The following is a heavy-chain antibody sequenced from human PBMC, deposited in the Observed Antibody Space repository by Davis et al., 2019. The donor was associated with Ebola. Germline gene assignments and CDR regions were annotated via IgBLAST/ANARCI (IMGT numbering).Heavy chain of an antibody. D-gene: IGHD6-25*01. CDR3: TNTKAYSSGFED. J-gene: IGHJ4*02. Sequence: HTGGSLRLSCAASGFTFSSYWMHWVRHAPGKGLVWVSRINSVGSSTSYADSVKGRFTISRDNSKNSLYLQMNSLRAEDTALYYCTNTKAYSSGFEDWGQGTVVTVSS. CDR2: INSVGSST. V-gene: IGHV3-74*01. CDR1: GFTFSSYW.